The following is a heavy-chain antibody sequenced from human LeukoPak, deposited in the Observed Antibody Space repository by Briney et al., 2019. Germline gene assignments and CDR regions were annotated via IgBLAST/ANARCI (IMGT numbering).Heavy chain of an antibody. CDR3: ARDDCSSISCYHNWFDP. Sequence: GGSLRLSCAASGFTFSSYWMSWVRQAPGKGLEWVANIKQDGSGKYYVDSVKGRFTISRDNAKNSLYLQMNSLRAEDTAVYYCARDDCSSISCYHNWFDPWGQGTLVTVSS. D-gene: IGHD2-2*01. CDR1: GFTFSSYW. CDR2: IKQDGSGK. V-gene: IGHV3-7*01. J-gene: IGHJ5*02.